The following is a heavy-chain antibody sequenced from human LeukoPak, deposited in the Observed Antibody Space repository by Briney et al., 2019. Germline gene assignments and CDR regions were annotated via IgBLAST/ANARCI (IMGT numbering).Heavy chain of an antibody. V-gene: IGHV1-18*01. CDR2: ISAYNGNT. D-gene: IGHD3-3*01. J-gene: IGHJ4*02. Sequence: GASVKVSCKSSGYTFTSYGISWVRQAPGQGLEWMGWISAYNGNTNYAQKLQGRVTMTTDTSTSTAYMELRSLRSDDTAVYYCARGLKRFSEWPKTYYFDYWGQGTLVTVSS. CDR3: ARGLKRFSEWPKTYYFDY. CDR1: GYTFTSYG.